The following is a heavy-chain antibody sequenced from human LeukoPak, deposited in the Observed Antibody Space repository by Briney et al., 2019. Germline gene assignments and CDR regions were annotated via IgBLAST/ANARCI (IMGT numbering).Heavy chain of an antibody. V-gene: IGHV1-46*01. D-gene: IGHD4-23*01. CDR1: GYTFTSYY. CDR3: AGGNYGGDVDDAFDF. Sequence: ASVKVSCKASGYTFTSYYMHWVRQAPGQGLEWMGIINPSGGSTSYAQKFQGRVTMTRDTSTSTVYMELSSLRSDDTAVYYCAGGNYGGDVDDAFDFWGQGTLVTVSS. J-gene: IGHJ3*01. CDR2: INPSGGST.